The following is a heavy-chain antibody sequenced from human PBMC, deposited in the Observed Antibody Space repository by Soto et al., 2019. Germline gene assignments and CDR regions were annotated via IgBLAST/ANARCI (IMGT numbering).Heavy chain of an antibody. CDR2: ISAYNGNT. D-gene: IGHD2-8*01. CDR3: ARYCTNGVCYTNYYGMDV. V-gene: IGHV1-18*04. CDR1: GYTFTSYG. J-gene: IGHJ6*02. Sequence: QVQLVQSGAEVKKPGASVKVSCKASGYTFTSYGISWVRQAPGQGLEWMGWISAYNGNTNYTQKLQGRVTMTTDTSTSTAYMELRSLRSDDTAVYYCARYCTNGVCYTNYYGMDVWGQGTTVTVSS.